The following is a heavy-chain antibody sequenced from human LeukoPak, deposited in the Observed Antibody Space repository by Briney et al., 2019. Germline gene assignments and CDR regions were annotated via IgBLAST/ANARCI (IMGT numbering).Heavy chain of an antibody. J-gene: IGHJ4*02. V-gene: IGHV4-59*01. D-gene: IGHD3-3*01. CDR2: IYYSGST. Sequence: PSETLSLTCTVSGGSISSYYWSRIRQPPGKGLEWIGYIYYSGSTNYNPSLKSRVTISVDTSKNQFSLKLSSVTAADTAVYYCASTLRFLEWFPMGYWGQGTLVTVSS. CDR3: ASTLRFLEWFPMGY. CDR1: GGSISSYY.